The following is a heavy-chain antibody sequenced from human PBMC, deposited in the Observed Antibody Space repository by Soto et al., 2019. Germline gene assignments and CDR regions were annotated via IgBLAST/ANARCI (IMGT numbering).Heavy chain of an antibody. CDR2: IYSSGSA. J-gene: IGHJ6*02. Sequence: SDTLSLTCTVSGDSVSSGGYYWSWIRQPPGKGLEWIGYIYSSGSANYNPSLKSRVTISRDTSKNQISLKVASVTAADTAGYYCARGFSSVSMDAWGQGTTVTVSS. D-gene: IGHD6-19*01. V-gene: IGHV4-61*08. CDR3: ARGFSSVSMDA. CDR1: GDSVSSGGYY.